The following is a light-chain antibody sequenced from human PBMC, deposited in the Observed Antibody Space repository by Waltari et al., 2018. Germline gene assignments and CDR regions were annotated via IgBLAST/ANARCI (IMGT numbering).Light chain of an antibody. CDR2: KDI. J-gene: IGLJ2*01. Sequence: SYELTQPPSVSVSPGQTARITCPSDTFPNQYVSWHRQKPGQAPVLVIYKDIERPSGIPERFSGSSSGTTVTLTISRVQAEDEADYYCQSVDNSDSYPLVFGGGTKLTVL. CDR1: TFPNQY. CDR3: QSVDNSDSYPLV. V-gene: IGLV3-25*03.